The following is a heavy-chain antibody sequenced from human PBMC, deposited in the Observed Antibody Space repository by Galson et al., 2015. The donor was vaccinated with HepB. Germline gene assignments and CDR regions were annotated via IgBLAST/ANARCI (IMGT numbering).Heavy chain of an antibody. J-gene: IGHJ2*01. CDR2: IHPGDSDT. Sequence: QSGAEVKKSGESLKISCKGSGYSFTSYWIGWVRQMPGKGLEWMGIIHPGDSDTRYSPSFQGQVTISVDKSISTAYLQWSSLKASDTAIYYCARIVVVTSSKWYFDLWGRGTLVTVSS. CDR1: GYSFTSYW. CDR3: ARIVVVTSSKWYFDL. D-gene: IGHD2-21*02. V-gene: IGHV5-51*01.